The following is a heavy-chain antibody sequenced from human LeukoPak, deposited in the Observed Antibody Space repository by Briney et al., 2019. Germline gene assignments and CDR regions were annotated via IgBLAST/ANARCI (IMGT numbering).Heavy chain of an antibody. J-gene: IGHJ4*02. CDR2: MSYDGFNK. CDR1: GFTFSNYA. V-gene: IGHV3-30*18. CDR3: AKTKGYSYGYYFDY. Sequence: GRSLRLSCAASGFTFSNYAMHWVRQSLGKGLEWVAVMSYDGFNKYYADSVKGRFTISRDNSKNTLYLQMNSLRAEDTAVYYCAKTKGYSYGYYFDYWGQGTLVTVSS. D-gene: IGHD5-18*01.